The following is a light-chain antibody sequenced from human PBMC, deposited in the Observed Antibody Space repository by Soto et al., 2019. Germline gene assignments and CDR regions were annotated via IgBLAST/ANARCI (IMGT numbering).Light chain of an antibody. V-gene: IGKV1-27*01. J-gene: IGKJ4*01. CDR1: QGISRS. CDR2: AAS. CDR3: QKYDSAPLT. Sequence: DVHMTQSPSSLSASVGDRVTITCRASQGISRSLAWYQQKPGKAPKLLIYAASTLQSGVPSRFSGSGSGTDFTLTISSLKPEDVAIYYCQKYDSAPLTFGRGTKVEIK.